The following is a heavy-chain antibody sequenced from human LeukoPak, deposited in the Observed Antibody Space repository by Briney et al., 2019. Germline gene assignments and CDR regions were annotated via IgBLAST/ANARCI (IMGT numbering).Heavy chain of an antibody. CDR1: GGSISSGGYY. CDR2: IYYSGST. CDR3: ARVNYDILTGYYYYGMDV. D-gene: IGHD3-9*01. J-gene: IGHJ6*02. Sequence: SQTLSLTCTVSGGSISSGGYYWSWIRQHPGKGLEWIGYIYYSGSTNYNPSLKSRVTISVDTSKNQFSLKLSSVTAADTAVYYCARVNYDILTGYYYYGMDVWGQGTTVTVSS. V-gene: IGHV4-31*03.